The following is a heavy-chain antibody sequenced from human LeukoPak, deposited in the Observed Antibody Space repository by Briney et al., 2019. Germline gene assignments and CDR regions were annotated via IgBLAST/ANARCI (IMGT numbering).Heavy chain of an antibody. Sequence: ASVKVSCKASGYTFTSYAMHWVRQAPGQRLEWMGWINAGNGNTKYSQKFQGRVTITRDTSASTAYMELSSLRSEDTAVYYCARDLRIAAAGTPRYYFDYWGQGTLVTVSS. CDR2: INAGNGNT. D-gene: IGHD6-13*01. J-gene: IGHJ4*02. CDR1: GYTFTSYA. V-gene: IGHV1-3*01. CDR3: ARDLRIAAAGTPRYYFDY.